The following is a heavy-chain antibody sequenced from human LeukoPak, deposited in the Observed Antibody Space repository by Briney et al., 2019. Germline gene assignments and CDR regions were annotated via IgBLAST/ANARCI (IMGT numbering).Heavy chain of an antibody. D-gene: IGHD3-16*02. V-gene: IGHV3-23*01. J-gene: IGHJ4*02. Sequence: GGSLRLSCAASGFTFSSYAMSWVRQAPGKGLEWVASISGIGGSRYYGDSVKGRFTICRDNSKNTLYLQMNSLRAEDTAVYYCAKTGYDYIWGSYRPTFFDYWGQGTLVTVSS. CDR2: ISGIGGSR. CDR3: AKTGYDYIWGSYRPTFFDY. CDR1: GFTFSSYA.